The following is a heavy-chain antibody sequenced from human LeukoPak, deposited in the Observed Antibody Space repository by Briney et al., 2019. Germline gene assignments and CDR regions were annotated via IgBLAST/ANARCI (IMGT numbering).Heavy chain of an antibody. D-gene: IGHD6-19*01. CDR1: GFTFSSYG. CDR2: ISYDGSNK. CDR3: ARDHHRDYSSGTV. V-gene: IGHV3-30*03. J-gene: IGHJ4*02. Sequence: PGGSLRLSCAASGFTFSSYGMHWVRQAPGKGLEWVAVISYDGSNKYYADSVKGRFTISRDNSKNTLYLQMNSLRAEDTAVYYCARDHHRDYSSGTVWGQGTLVTVSS.